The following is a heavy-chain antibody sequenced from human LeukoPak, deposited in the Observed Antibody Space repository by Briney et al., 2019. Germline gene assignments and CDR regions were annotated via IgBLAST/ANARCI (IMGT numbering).Heavy chain of an antibody. CDR2: IRYDGSNK. V-gene: IGHV3-30*02. D-gene: IGHD3-22*01. Sequence: PGGSLRLSCRASGFTFSNYGMLWVRQAPGKGLEWVAFIRYDGSNKFYADSVKGRVTISRDNSKNTLYLHINSLRVEDTAVYYCARDPRGPTAYDHSGRDTFDSWGQGTLVTVSS. CDR1: GFTFSNYG. CDR3: ARDPRGPTAYDHSGRDTFDS. J-gene: IGHJ4*02.